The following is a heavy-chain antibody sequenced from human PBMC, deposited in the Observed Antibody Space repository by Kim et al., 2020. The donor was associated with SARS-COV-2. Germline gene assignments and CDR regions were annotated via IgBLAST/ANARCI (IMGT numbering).Heavy chain of an antibody. Sequence: YADPLKGQFTISRDNAKNSLYLQMNCLRAEDTAVYYCAKFCTSASCFIDSWGQGTLVTVSS. V-gene: IGHV3-11*01. D-gene: IGHD2-2*01. J-gene: IGHJ4*02. CDR3: AKFCTSASCFIDS.